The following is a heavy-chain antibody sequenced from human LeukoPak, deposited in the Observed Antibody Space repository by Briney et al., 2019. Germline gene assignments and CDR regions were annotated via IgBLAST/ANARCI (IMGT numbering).Heavy chain of an antibody. D-gene: IGHD5-24*01. V-gene: IGHV3-21*01. CDR3: ARGEEKATITALDS. CDR2: ISSSSSYI. J-gene: IGHJ4*02. Sequence: PGGSLRLSCAASSFTFSNYDMHWVRQAPGKGLEWVSAISSSSSYIYYADSIKGRFTISRDNAENSLYLQMNSLRAVDTAVYFCARGEEKATITALDSWGQGTLVTVSS. CDR1: SFTFSNYD.